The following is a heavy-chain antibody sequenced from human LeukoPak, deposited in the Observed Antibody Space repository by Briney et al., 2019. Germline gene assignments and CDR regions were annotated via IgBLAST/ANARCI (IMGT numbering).Heavy chain of an antibody. CDR3: AKTRARVVPAATYDY. CDR1: GFTFSSYG. V-gene: IGHV3-30*02. Sequence: PGGSLRLSCAASGFTFSSYGMHWVHQAPGKGLEWVAFIRYDGSNKYYADSVKGRFTISRDNSKNTLYLQMNSLRAEDTAVYYCAKTRARVVPAATYDYWGQGTLVTVSS. J-gene: IGHJ4*02. D-gene: IGHD2-2*01. CDR2: IRYDGSNK.